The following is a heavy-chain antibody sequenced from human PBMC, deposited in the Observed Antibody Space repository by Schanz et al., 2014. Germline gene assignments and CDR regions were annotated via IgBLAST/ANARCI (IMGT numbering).Heavy chain of an antibody. CDR1: GFSFNNYG. Sequence: DVQLVESGGGLVQPGRSLRLSCAASGFSFNNYGLNWVRQAPGKGLEWVSAISGSGGDTYYADSVKGRFTISRDNSKNTLYLQMNSLRAEDTAVYYCAKGQLLSYYFDYWGQGTLVTVSS. CDR3: AKGQLLSYYFDY. J-gene: IGHJ4*02. D-gene: IGHD2-21*01. V-gene: IGHV3-23*04. CDR2: ISGSGGDT.